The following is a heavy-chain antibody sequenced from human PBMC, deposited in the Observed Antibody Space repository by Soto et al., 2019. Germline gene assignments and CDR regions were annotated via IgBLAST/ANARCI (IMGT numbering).Heavy chain of an antibody. CDR2: ISAYNGNT. J-gene: IGHJ6*03. D-gene: IGHD3-3*01. CDR1: GYTFTSYG. V-gene: IGHV1-18*01. CDR3: ARDQAITIFGVVSPAPMDV. Sequence: VKVSCKASGYTFTSYGISWVRQAPGQGLEWMGWISAYNGNTNYAQKLQGRVTMTTDTSTSTAYMELRSLRSDDTAVYYCARDQAITIFGVVSPAPMDVWGKGTTVTVSS.